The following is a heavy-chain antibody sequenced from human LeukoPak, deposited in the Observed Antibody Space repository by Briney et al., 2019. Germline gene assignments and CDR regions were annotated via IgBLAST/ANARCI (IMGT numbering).Heavy chain of an antibody. V-gene: IGHV4-59*01. CDR3: ARDKAHTYGRYFDP. CDR2: ISNGNT. CDR1: GGSTSTYY. D-gene: IGHD5-18*01. Sequence: PSETLSLTCSVSGGSTSTYYWNWIRETPGKGLEWIGHISNGNTDYNPSLKSRVTISVDTSKNQFSLKLTSVTAADTAIYYCARDKAHTYGRYFDPWGQGALVTVSS. J-gene: IGHJ5*02.